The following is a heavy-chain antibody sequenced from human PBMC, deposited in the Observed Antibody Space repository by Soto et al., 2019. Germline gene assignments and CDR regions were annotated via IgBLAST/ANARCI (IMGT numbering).Heavy chain of an antibody. CDR2: IDWDDDK. CDR1: GFSLSTSGMS. J-gene: IGHJ4*02. Sequence: SGPTLVNPTQTLTLTCTFSGFSLSTSGMSVSWIRQPPGKALEWLAHIDWDDDKYYSTSLETRLTISKDTSKNQVVLTMTNMDPVDTGTYYCVQKYESSGYIFYYDYWGQGTLVTVSS. V-gene: IGHV2-70*12. D-gene: IGHD3-22*01. CDR3: VQKYESSGYIFYYDY.